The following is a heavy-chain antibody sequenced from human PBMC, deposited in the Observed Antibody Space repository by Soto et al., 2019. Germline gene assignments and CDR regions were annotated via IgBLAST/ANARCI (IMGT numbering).Heavy chain of an antibody. CDR1: GYTLTSYY. Sequence: ASVKVSCKAPGYTLTSYYMHWVRQAPGQGLEWMGWISAYNGNTNYAQKLQGRVTITRDTSASTAYMELSSLRSEDTAVYYCARSIVVVTALDYWGQGTLVTVSS. V-gene: IGHV1-18*04. J-gene: IGHJ4*02. CDR2: ISAYNGNT. CDR3: ARSIVVVTALDY. D-gene: IGHD2-21*02.